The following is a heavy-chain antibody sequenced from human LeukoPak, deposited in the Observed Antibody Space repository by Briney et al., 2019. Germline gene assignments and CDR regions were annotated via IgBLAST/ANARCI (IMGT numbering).Heavy chain of an antibody. CDR3: AMKAVPRPRLHDAFDF. CDR1: GFTFSNYA. V-gene: IGHV3-23*01. D-gene: IGHD5-24*01. Sequence: GGSLRLSCAASGFTFSNYAMSWVRQAPGKGLEWVSAISGSASSTYHADSVKGRFTISRDNSKNTLYLQMNSLRADDTAVYYCAMKAVPRPRLHDAFDFWGRGTVVSVSS. CDR2: ISGSASST. J-gene: IGHJ3*01.